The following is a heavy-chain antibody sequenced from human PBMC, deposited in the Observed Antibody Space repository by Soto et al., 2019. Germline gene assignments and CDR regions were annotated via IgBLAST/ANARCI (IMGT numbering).Heavy chain of an antibody. CDR2: ISSSSSYI. Sequence: GGSLRLSCAASGFTFSSYSMNWVRQSPGKGLEWVSSISSSSSYIYYADSVKGRFTISRDNAKNSLYLQMSSLRSEDTAVYYCARVVVPAAIVGDYYYGMDVWGQGTTVTVSS. J-gene: IGHJ6*02. V-gene: IGHV3-21*04. CDR1: GFTFSSYS. CDR3: ARVVVPAAIVGDYYYGMDV. D-gene: IGHD2-2*02.